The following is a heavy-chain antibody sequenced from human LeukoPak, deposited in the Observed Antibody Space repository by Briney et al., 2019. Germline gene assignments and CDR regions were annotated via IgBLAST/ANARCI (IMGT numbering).Heavy chain of an antibody. CDR2: IFRDGST. V-gene: IGHV3-53*01. D-gene: IGHD1-1*01. CDR1: GFAVTSYY. J-gene: IGHJ4*02. Sequence: GGSLRLSCAASGFAVTSYYMAWVRQAPGKGLELVSAIFRDGSTSHADSLKGRFTISRDNSRNTVYLQMKSLRAEDTAIYYCATERWNDWGQGTLVTVS. CDR3: ATERWND.